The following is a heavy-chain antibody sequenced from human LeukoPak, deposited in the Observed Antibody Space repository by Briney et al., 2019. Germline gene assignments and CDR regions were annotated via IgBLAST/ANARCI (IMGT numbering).Heavy chain of an antibody. Sequence: ASVKVSCKASGYTFTSYGVTWVRQAPGQGLEWMGWISAYNGYTNYEQKFQGRVTMTTDTSTTTAYMELRSLRSDDTAIYYCARGAQPQWQVDFRGQGTLVTVSS. D-gene: IGHD2-8*01. CDR1: GYTFTSYG. CDR2: ISAYNGYT. J-gene: IGHJ4*02. V-gene: IGHV1-18*01. CDR3: ARGAQPQWQVDF.